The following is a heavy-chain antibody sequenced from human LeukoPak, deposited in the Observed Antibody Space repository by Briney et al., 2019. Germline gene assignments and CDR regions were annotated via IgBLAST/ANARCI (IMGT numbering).Heavy chain of an antibody. CDR1: GGSISSGGYY. V-gene: IGHV4-61*08. CDR2: IFHSGST. Sequence: PSQTLSLTCTVSGGSISSGGYYWNWIRQHPGKGLEWIGYIFHSGSTNYNPSLKSRVTISVDTSKNQLSLKLSSVTAADTAVYYCARGAPGGNDYGDYWGQGTLVTVSS. CDR3: ARGAPGGNDYGDY. J-gene: IGHJ4*02.